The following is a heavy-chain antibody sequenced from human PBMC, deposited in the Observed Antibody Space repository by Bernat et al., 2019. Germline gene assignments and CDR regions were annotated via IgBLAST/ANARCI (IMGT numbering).Heavy chain of an antibody. CDR3: TRQTISCHDY. D-gene: IGHD2-2*01. CDR1: GFTFSASH. J-gene: IGHJ4*02. Sequence: EVQLVESGGGLVQPGGSLKLSCAASGFTFSASHMHWVRQASGKGLEWVGHVRNNADSYATAYAASGKGRFTISRDDSRDTAYLQMNSLKTEDTAAYYCTRQTISCHDYWGPGTLVTVSS. V-gene: IGHV3-73*01. CDR2: VRNNADSYAT.